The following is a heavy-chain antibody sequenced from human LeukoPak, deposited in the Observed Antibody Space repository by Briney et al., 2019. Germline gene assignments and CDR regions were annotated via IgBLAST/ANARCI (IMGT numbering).Heavy chain of an antibody. J-gene: IGHJ4*02. V-gene: IGHV4-34*01. Sequence: PSETLSLTCAVYGGSFSGYYWSWIRQPPGKGLEWIGEINHSGSTNYNPSLKSRVTISVDTSENQFSLKLSSVTAADTAVYYCARGIDYWGQGTLVTVSS. CDR2: INHSGST. CDR1: GGSFSGYY. CDR3: ARGIDY.